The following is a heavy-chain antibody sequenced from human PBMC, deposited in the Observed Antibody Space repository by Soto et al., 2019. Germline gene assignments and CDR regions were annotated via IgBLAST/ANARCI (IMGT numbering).Heavy chain of an antibody. CDR1: GGTFSSYA. V-gene: IGHV1-69*12. CDR3: ASVPKYYYFWSGSRVHFDY. CDR2: IIPIFGTA. D-gene: IGHD3-3*01. J-gene: IGHJ4*02. Sequence: QVQLVQSGAEVKKPGSSVKVSCKASGGTFSSYAISWVRQAPGQGLEWMGGIIPIFGTANYAQKFQGRVTITADESTSAGYMELGSLRSEDTAVYYCASVPKYYYFWSGSRVHFDYWGQRTLVAVSS.